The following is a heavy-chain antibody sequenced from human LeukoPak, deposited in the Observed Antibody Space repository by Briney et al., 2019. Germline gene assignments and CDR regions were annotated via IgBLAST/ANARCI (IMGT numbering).Heavy chain of an antibody. Sequence: ASVKVSCKASGYTFTSYGISRVRQAPGQGLEWMGWISAYNGNTNYAQKLQGRVTMTTDTSTSTAYMELRSLRSDDTAVHYCARDPQYSSSWYGINWFDPWGQGTLVTVSS. J-gene: IGHJ5*02. V-gene: IGHV1-18*01. D-gene: IGHD6-13*01. CDR2: ISAYNGNT. CDR1: GYTFTSYG. CDR3: ARDPQYSSSWYGINWFDP.